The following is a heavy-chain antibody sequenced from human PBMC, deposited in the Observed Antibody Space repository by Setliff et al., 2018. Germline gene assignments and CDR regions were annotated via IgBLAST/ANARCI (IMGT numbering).Heavy chain of an antibody. CDR2: SDPEDGET. CDR3: ARGVAATHGIDY. J-gene: IGHJ4*02. V-gene: IGHV1-24*01. CDR1: GYTLTELS. Sequence: ASVKVSCKVSGYTLTELSMHWVRQAPGKGLEWMGGSDPEDGETIYAQKFQGRVTITRDTSISTAYMELSRLRSDDTAVYYCARGVAATHGIDYWGQGTLVTVSS. D-gene: IGHD2-15*01.